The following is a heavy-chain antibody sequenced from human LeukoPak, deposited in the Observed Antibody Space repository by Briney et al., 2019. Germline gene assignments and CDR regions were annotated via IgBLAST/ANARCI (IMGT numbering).Heavy chain of an antibody. CDR2: IKEDGSEK. V-gene: IGHV3-7*05. Sequence: PGGSLRLSCAASGFTFSGYWMTWVRQAPGKGLEYVVNIKEDGSEKYYVDSVKGRFTTSRDNTKNSLYLQMSSLRGDVTAVYYCVRDCGFHTFDYWGQGTLVTVSS. J-gene: IGHJ4*02. CDR3: VRDCGFHTFDY. D-gene: IGHD5-12*01. CDR1: GFTFSGYW.